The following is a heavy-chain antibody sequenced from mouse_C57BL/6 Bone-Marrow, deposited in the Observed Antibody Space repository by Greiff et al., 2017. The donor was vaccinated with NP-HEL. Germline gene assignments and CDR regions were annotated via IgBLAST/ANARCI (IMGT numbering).Heavy chain of an antibody. D-gene: IGHD4-1*01. V-gene: IGHV1-64*01. CDR2: IHPNSGST. CDR1: GYTFTSYW. J-gene: IGHJ2*01. Sequence: VQLQESGAELVKPGASVKLSCKASGYTFTSYWVHWVKQRPGQGLEWIGMIHPNSGSTNYNEKFKSKATLTVDKSSSTAYMQLSSLTSEDSAVYYCAPLTGTGIYYFDYWGQGTTLTVSS. CDR3: APLTGTGIYYFDY.